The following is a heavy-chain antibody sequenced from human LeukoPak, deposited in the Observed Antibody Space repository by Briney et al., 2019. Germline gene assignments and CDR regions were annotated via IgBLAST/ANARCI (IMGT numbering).Heavy chain of an antibody. V-gene: IGHV4-39*01. CDR2: IYYTGST. D-gene: IGHD3-16*01. J-gene: IGHJ4*02. Sequence: PSETLSLTCTISGGSISSISYYWGWIRQPPGKGLEWIGSIYYTGSTYYNPSLKSRVTVSVDTSKNQFSLNLRSVTAADTAVYYCARGAPYYDYVWGSYSPYYFDYWGQGTLVTVSS. CDR3: ARGAPYYDYVWGSYSPYYFDY. CDR1: GGSISSISYY.